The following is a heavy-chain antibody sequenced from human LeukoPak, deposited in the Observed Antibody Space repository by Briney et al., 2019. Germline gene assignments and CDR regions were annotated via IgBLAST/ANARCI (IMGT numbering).Heavy chain of an antibody. CDR1: GGSFSDYY. J-gene: IGHJ4*02. CDR3: ARGFLAHFYGSSSH. Sequence: PSETLSLTCAVYGGSFSDYYWAWIRQPPGKGLEWIGEINHNGGINYNPPLKSRVTLSLDTSMNHVSLRLTSVTAADTGVYYCARGFLAHFYGSSSHWGQGTLVSVSS. V-gene: IGHV4-34*01. CDR2: INHNGGI. D-gene: IGHD3-10*01.